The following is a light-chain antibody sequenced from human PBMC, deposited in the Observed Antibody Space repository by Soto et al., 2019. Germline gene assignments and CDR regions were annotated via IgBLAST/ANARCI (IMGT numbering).Light chain of an antibody. CDR1: SSDVGGYKY. CDR3: SSYSSSSTLV. J-gene: IGLJ2*01. Sequence: QSALTQPASVSGSPGQSITISCTGSSSDVGGYKYVSWYQQHPGKAPKFIIYEVSNRPSGVSNRFSGSKSGNTASLTISGLQAEDEADYYCSSYSSSSTLVFGGGTKVTVL. CDR2: EVS. V-gene: IGLV2-14*01.